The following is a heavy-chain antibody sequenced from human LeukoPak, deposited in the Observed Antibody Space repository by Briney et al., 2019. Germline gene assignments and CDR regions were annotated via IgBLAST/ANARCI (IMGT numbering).Heavy chain of an antibody. CDR1: GYSISSGYY. Sequence: RPSETLSLTCTVSGYSISSGYYWGWIRQPPGKGLEWIGSIYHSGSTYYNPSLKSRVTISVDTSKNQFSLKLSSVTAADTAVYYCARDPYYYDSSGYPHWFDPWGQGTLVTVSS. J-gene: IGHJ5*02. CDR2: IYHSGST. D-gene: IGHD3-22*01. CDR3: ARDPYYYDSSGYPHWFDP. V-gene: IGHV4-38-2*02.